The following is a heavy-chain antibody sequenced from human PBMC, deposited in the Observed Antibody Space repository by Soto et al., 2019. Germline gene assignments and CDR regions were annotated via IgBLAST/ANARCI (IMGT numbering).Heavy chain of an antibody. V-gene: IGHV3-23*01. D-gene: IGHD2-21*01. CDR2: ISGRGGST. Sequence: EEQLLESGGGVVQRGRSLRLSCAASGFIFSNYAMTWVRQAPGKGLEWVSRISGRGGSTYYADSVKGRLTMSRDNSKNTLYLQMNSLSAEDTAIYYCARRAGGAVVWYYDLWGRGTLVTV. CDR3: ARRAGGAVVWYYDL. CDR1: GFIFSNYA. J-gene: IGHJ2*01.